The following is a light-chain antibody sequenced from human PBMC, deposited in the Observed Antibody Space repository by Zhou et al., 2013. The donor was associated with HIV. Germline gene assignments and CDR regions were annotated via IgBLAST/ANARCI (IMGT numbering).Light chain of an antibody. CDR1: QSVSSNY. V-gene: IGKV3-20*01. Sequence: EIVLTQSPGTLSLSPGERATLSCRARQSVSSNYLAWYQQKPGQAPRLLIYGASSRATGIPDRFSGSGSGTDFTLTISRLEPEDFAVYYCQQYGRSPFTFGPGTKVDIK. CDR3: QQYGRSPFT. J-gene: IGKJ3*01. CDR2: GAS.